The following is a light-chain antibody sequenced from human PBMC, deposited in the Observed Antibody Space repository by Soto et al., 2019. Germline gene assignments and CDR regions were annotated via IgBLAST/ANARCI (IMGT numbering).Light chain of an antibody. Sequence: QSVLTQPPSVSAAPGQTVTISCSGSTSNVGTKHVSWYQQFPGTVPKVLIYDNDKRLSGISDRFSGSRSGTSATLAITGLQTGDEADYYCASWDTSLSVAMFGVGTKLTVL. V-gene: IGLV1-51*01. J-gene: IGLJ3*02. CDR1: TSNVGTKH. CDR2: DND. CDR3: ASWDTSLSVAM.